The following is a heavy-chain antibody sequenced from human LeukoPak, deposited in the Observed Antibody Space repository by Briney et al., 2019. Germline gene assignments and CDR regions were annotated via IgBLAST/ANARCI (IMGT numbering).Heavy chain of an antibody. CDR2: INSRSNDI. J-gene: IGHJ5*02. CDR3: AREGRAYRYSSSWYPTPSWFDP. D-gene: IGHD6-13*01. CDR1: GFSFSDYS. V-gene: IGHV3-21*06. Sequence: PGGSLRLSCVASGFSFSDYSMNWVRQAPGKGLEWVSSINSRSNDIYYADSVKGRFTISRDNAKNFLYLQMNSLRAEDTAVYYCAREGRAYRYSSSWYPTPSWFDPWGQGTLVTVSS.